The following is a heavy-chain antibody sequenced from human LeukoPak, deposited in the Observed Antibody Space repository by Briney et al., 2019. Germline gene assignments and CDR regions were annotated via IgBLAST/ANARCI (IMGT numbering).Heavy chain of an antibody. CDR3: AREHRSGWERSDAFDI. CDR1: GGSFSGYY. D-gene: IGHD6-19*01. V-gene: IGHV4-34*01. J-gene: IGHJ3*02. CDR2: INHSGST. Sequence: SETLSLTCAVYGGSFSGYYWSWIRQPPGKGLEWIGEINHSGSTNYNPSLKSRVTISVDTSKNQFSLKLSSVTVADTAVYYCAREHRSGWERSDAFDIWGQGTMVTVSS.